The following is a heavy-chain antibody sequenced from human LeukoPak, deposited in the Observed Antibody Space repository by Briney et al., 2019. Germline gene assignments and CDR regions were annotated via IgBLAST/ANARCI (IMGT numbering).Heavy chain of an antibody. J-gene: IGHJ4*02. CDR3: ARQYYYDSSGYYCDY. CDR2: IIPILGIA. Sequence: GASVKVSCKASGGTFSSYAISWVRQAPGQGLEWMGRIIPILGIANYAQKFQGRVTITADKSTSTAYMELSSLRSEDTAVYYCARQYYYDSSGYYCDYWGQGTLVTVSS. CDR1: GGTFSSYA. D-gene: IGHD3-22*01. V-gene: IGHV1-69*04.